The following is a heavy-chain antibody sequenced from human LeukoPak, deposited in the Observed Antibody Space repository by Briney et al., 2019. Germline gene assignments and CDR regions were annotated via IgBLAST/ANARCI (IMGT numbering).Heavy chain of an antibody. V-gene: IGHV3-48*03. CDR2: ISSSGSTI. CDR3: ARSSATLLFDY. Sequence: PGGSLRLSCAASGFTFSSYEMNWVRQAPGKGLEWVSYISSSGSTIYYADSVKGRFTISRDNAKNSLYLQMNSLRAEDTAVYYCARSSATLLFDYWGQGTLVTAPS. J-gene: IGHJ4*02. D-gene: IGHD6-25*01. CDR1: GFTFSSYE.